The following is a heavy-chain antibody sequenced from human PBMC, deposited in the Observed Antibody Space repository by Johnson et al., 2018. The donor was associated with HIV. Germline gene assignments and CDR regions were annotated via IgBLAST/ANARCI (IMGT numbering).Heavy chain of an antibody. CDR2: IYSGGST. V-gene: IGHV3-66*01. CDR3: MLRTHAEKAFDI. J-gene: IGHJ3*02. CDR1: GFTVSSNY. D-gene: IGHD2-8*01. Sequence: MQLVESGGGLVLPGGSLRLSCAASGFTVSSNYMSWVRQAPGKGLEWVSVIYSGGSTYYADSVKGRFTISRDNSKNTLYLQMNSLRAEDTAVYYCMLRTHAEKAFDIWGQGTMVTVSS.